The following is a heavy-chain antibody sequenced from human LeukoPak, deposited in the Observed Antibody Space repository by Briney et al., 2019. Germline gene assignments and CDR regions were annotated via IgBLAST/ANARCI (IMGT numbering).Heavy chain of an antibody. Sequence: GGSLRLSCAASGFTFSSYSMNWVRQAPGKGLEWVSSISSSSSYIYYADSVKGQFTISRDNAKNSLYLQMNSLRAEDTAVYYCARDLTLGYCSSTSCLSPYYYYGMDVWGQGTTVTVSS. V-gene: IGHV3-21*01. J-gene: IGHJ6*02. CDR1: GFTFSSYS. D-gene: IGHD2-2*01. CDR3: ARDLTLGYCSSTSCLSPYYYYGMDV. CDR2: ISSSSSYI.